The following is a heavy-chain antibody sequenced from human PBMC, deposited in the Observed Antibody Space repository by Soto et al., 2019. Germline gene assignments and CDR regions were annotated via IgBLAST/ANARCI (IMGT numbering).Heavy chain of an antibody. CDR1: GFTFSTYW. V-gene: IGHV3-74*01. D-gene: IGHD3-9*01. CDR3: VRSTGFYRGYFDY. Sequence: EVQLVESGGGLVQPGGSLRLSCAASGFTFSTYWMYWVRQVPGKGLVWISRINSVGNTTAYADSVKGRFTVSRDNAKNTLYLQMNSLRAEDTAVYFCVRSTGFYRGYFDYWGQGTPVTVSS. J-gene: IGHJ4*02. CDR2: INSVGNTT.